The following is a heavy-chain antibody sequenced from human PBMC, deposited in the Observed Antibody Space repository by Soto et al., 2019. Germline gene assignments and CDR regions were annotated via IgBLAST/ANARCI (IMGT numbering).Heavy chain of an antibody. Sequence: SETLSLTCTVSGGSISSSSYYWGWIRQPPGKGLEWIGSIYYSGSTYYNPSLKSRVTISVDTSKNQFSLKLSSVTAADTAVYYCARDEIYGDYGSGWFDPWGQGTLVTVSS. D-gene: IGHD4-17*01. CDR2: IYYSGST. J-gene: IGHJ5*02. V-gene: IGHV4-39*02. CDR3: ARDEIYGDYGSGWFDP. CDR1: GGSISSSSYY.